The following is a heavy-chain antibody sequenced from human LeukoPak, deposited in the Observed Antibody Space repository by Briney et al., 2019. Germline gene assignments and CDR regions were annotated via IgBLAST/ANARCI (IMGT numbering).Heavy chain of an antibody. CDR3: ARDTRGESDY. D-gene: IGHD2-2*01. J-gene: IGHJ4*01. CDR2: INSNSDTV. Sequence: GGSVRLSCAASGFTFRTYGMNWVRQAPGKGLEWISYINSNSDTVHYSNSVEGRFTISRDDAKNSLYLQMNSLRAEDTAMYYCARDTRGESDYWGHGTLVTVSS. CDR1: GFTFRTYG. V-gene: IGHV3-48*04.